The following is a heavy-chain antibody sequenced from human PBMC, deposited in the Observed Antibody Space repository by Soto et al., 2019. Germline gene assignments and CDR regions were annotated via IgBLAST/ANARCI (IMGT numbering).Heavy chain of an antibody. V-gene: IGHV1-69*12. CDR2: IIVIFGTA. Sequence: QVQLVQSGAEVKKPGSSVKVSCKASGGTFSRYAISWVRQAPGQGLEWMGGIIVIFGTANYAQKLQCRVKITADESTSTAYMELSSLTSEDTAVYYCARDIVFGGTYGMDVLGQGTTVTVSS. D-gene: IGHD3-16*01. CDR1: GGTFSRYA. J-gene: IGHJ6*02. CDR3: ARDIVFGGTYGMDV.